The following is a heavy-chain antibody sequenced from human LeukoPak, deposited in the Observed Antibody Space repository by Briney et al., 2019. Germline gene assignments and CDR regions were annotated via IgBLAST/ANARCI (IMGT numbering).Heavy chain of an antibody. CDR1: GGTFSSYA. CDR2: IVPIFGTA. CDR3: ARDEAYCSGGSCGAFDI. Sequence: SVKVSCKASGGTFSSYAISWVRQAPGQGLEWMGGIVPIFGTANYAQKFQGGVTITADESTSTAHMELSSLRSEDTAVYYCARDEAYCSGGSCGAFDIWGQGTMVTVSS. D-gene: IGHD2-15*01. V-gene: IGHV1-69*13. J-gene: IGHJ3*02.